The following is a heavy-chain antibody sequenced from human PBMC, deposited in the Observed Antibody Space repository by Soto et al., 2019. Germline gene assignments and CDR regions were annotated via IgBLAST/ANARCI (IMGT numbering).Heavy chain of an antibody. CDR2: ISYGGANN. Sequence: QVQLVESGGGVVQPGRSLRLTCAVSGFTFNSHAMPWVRQAPGKGLEWVAVISYGGANNYYADSVKGRFTISRDNSQNTLFLQMNSLRPEDTAVYYCARGPRSCSYTSCYTIDYWGQGTLVTVSS. D-gene: IGHD2-2*02. CDR1: GFTFNSHA. V-gene: IGHV3-30*03. CDR3: ARGPRSCSYTSCYTIDY. J-gene: IGHJ4*02.